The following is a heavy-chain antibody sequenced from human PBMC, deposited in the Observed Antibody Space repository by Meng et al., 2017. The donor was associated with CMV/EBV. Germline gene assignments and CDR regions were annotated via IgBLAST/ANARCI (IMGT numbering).Heavy chain of an antibody. CDR3: ARTPQLAGYYYYGMDV. J-gene: IGHJ6*02. V-gene: IGHV5-51*01. D-gene: IGHD6-6*01. CDR1: GYSFTSYW. Sequence: GGSLRLSCKGSGYSFTSYWIGWVRQMPGKGLEWMGIIYPGDSDTRYSPSFQGQVTISADKSISTAYLQWSSLKASDTATYYCARTPQLAGYYYYGMDVWGQGTTVTVSS. CDR2: IYPGDSDT.